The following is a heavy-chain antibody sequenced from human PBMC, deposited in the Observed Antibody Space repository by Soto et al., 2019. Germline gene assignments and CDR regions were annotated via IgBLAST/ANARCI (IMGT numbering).Heavy chain of an antibody. V-gene: IGHV1-69*13. CDR1: GGTFSSYA. CDR2: IIPIFGTA. Sequence: SVKVSCKASGGTFSSYAISWVRQAPGQGLAGMGGIIPIFGTANYTQKFQGRVTITADESTSTAYMELSSLRSEDAAVYYCARDSITMIVVVGWAQGRAFDIWGQGTMVTVSS. J-gene: IGHJ3*02. D-gene: IGHD3-22*01. CDR3: ARDSITMIVVVGWAQGRAFDI.